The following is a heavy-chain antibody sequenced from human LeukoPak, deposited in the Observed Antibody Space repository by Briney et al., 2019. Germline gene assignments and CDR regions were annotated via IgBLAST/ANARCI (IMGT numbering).Heavy chain of an antibody. CDR2: INVGSGNT. V-gene: IGHV1-3*01. CDR3: ASDGWVITYYFDY. J-gene: IGHJ4*02. D-gene: IGHD3-16*02. CDR1: GFTFTNYA. Sequence: ASVKVSCKASGFTFTNYAVHWVRQAPGQSLEWMGWINVGSGNTEYSQKFQGRVSITRDTSAKTAYMELSSLRSEDMAVYYCASDGWVITYYFDYWGQGTLVTVSS.